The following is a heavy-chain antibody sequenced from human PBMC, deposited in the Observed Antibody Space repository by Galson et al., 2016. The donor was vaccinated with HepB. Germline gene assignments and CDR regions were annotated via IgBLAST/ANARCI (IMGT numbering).Heavy chain of an antibody. CDR3: ARGPAYSSSPPFDY. CDR1: GFTFSSYS. CDR2: LSSNSIYI. V-gene: IGHV3-21*01. J-gene: IGHJ4*02. D-gene: IGHD6-6*01. Sequence: SLRLSCAASGFTFSSYSMNWVRQAPGKGLEWVSSLSSNSIYIYYADSVKGRFTISRDNAKNSLYLQMNSLRAEDTAVYYCARGPAYSSSPPFDYWGQGTLVAGSS.